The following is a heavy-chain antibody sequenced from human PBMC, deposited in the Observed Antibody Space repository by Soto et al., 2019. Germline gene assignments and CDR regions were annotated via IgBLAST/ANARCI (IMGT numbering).Heavy chain of an antibody. CDR1: GYTFISYG. CDR3: ARGVGSGTYYNQYNWFDP. Sequence: GASVKVSCKASGYTFISYGISWVRQAPGQGLEWMGWISGYNGNTKYAQKLQGRVTMTTDTSTSTAYMELRSLRSDDTAVYYCARGVGSGTYYNQYNWFDPWGQGTLVTVSS. V-gene: IGHV1-18*01. D-gene: IGHD3-10*01. J-gene: IGHJ5*02. CDR2: ISGYNGNT.